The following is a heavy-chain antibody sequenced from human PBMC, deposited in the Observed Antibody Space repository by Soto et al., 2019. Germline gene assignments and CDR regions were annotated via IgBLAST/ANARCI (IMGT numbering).Heavy chain of an antibody. V-gene: IGHV3-23*01. CDR3: ATGLRGSLIPHY. Sequence: GGSLRLSCAASGFTFSNNAMSWVRQAPGKGLEWVSAFSGSGGTTYYADSVKGRFTISRDNSKNTLFLQMNSLRAEDTAVYYCATGLRGSLIPHYWGHGTLVTVSS. D-gene: IGHD3-10*01. CDR2: FSGSGGTT. J-gene: IGHJ4*01. CDR1: GFTFSNNA.